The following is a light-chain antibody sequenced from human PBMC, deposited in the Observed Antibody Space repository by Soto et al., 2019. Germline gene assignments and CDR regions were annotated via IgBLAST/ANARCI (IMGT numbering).Light chain of an antibody. CDR2: AAS. Sequence: DIQMTQSPSSVSASVGDRVTITCRASQAISTWLAWYQQKPGKAPKLLIYAASNVQTGVPSRFSGSGSATDFTLTISSLQPEDFATYYCQQANSLPRTFGQGTKVEIK. V-gene: IGKV1D-12*01. CDR1: QAISTW. CDR3: QQANSLPRT. J-gene: IGKJ1*01.